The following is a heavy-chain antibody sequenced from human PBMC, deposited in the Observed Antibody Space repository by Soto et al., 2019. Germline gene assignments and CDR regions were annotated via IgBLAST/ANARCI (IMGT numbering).Heavy chain of an antibody. CDR1: GFTFSSYG. D-gene: IGHD6-19*01. CDR3: AKTGYSSGWYPHNWFDP. Sequence: QVQLVESGGGVVQPGRSLRLSCAASGFTFSSYGMHWVRQAPGKGLEWVAVISYDGSNKYYADSVKGRFTISRDNSKNTLYLQMNSLIAEDTAVYYCAKTGYSSGWYPHNWFDPWGQGTLVTVSS. V-gene: IGHV3-30*18. CDR2: ISYDGSNK. J-gene: IGHJ5*02.